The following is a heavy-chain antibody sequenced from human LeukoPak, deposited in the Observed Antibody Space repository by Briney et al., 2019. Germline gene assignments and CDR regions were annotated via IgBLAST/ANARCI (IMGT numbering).Heavy chain of an antibody. D-gene: IGHD6-13*01. CDR1: GFTFSSYD. Sequence: GGSPRLSCAASGFTFSSYDMHWVRQAAGKGLEWVSAIGTAGDTYYPGSVKGRFTISRENAKNSLYLQMNSLRAGDTAVYYCARGGVPWQQLSDAFDIWGQGTMVTVSS. CDR2: IGTAGDT. CDR3: ARGGVPWQQLSDAFDI. J-gene: IGHJ3*02. V-gene: IGHV3-13*01.